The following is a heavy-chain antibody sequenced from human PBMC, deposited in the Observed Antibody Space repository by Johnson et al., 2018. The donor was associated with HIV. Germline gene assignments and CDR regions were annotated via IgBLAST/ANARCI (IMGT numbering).Heavy chain of an antibody. CDR1: GFTFSDYY. Sequence: QVQLVESGGGVVQPGGSLRLSCAASGFTFSDYYMSWIRQAPGKGLEWVSYISSSGSTIYYADSVKGRFTISRDNAKNSLYLQMNSLRAEDTAVYYCARDSGGMYSSGWYGLGAFDIWGQGTMVTVSS. V-gene: IGHV3-11*04. J-gene: IGHJ3*02. CDR3: ARDSGGMYSSGWYGLGAFDI. D-gene: IGHD6-19*01. CDR2: ISSSGSTI.